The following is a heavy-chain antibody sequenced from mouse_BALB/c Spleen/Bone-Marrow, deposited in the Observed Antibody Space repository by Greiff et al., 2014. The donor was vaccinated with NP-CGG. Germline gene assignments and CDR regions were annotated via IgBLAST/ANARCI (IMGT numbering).Heavy chain of an antibody. Sequence: EVQLQQSGPELEKPGASVKISCKASGYSFSGYNLNCVKQNSGQSLEWIGNIDPYYGDTTYNQKFKGKATLTVDRSSSTAYMQLKSLTSEDSAVYYCARKAYYTNWWYFDVWGAGTTVTVSS. J-gene: IGHJ1*01. CDR1: GYSFSGYN. CDR3: ARKAYYTNWWYFDV. D-gene: IGHD2-5*01. V-gene: IGHV1-39*01. CDR2: IDPYYGDT.